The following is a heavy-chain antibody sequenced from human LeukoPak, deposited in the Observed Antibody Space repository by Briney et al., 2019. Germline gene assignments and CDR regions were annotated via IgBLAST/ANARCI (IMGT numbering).Heavy chain of an antibody. CDR3: ARRGSGYYATDY. Sequence: SETLSLTCAVYGGSFSGYYWSWIRQPPGKGLEWIGEINHSGSTNYNPSLKSRVTISVDTSKNQFSLKLSSVTAADTAVYYCARRGSGYYATDYWGQGTLVTVSS. D-gene: IGHD3-22*01. V-gene: IGHV4-34*01. J-gene: IGHJ4*02. CDR2: INHSGST. CDR1: GGSFSGYY.